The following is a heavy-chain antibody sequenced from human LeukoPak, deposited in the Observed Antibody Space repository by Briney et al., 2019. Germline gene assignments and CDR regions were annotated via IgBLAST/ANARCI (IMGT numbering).Heavy chain of an antibody. V-gene: IGHV3-21*06. J-gene: IGHJ6*02. D-gene: IGHD2-2*01. CDR2: ISSSNNYI. Sequence: GGSLRLSCAASGFTFRKHRMHWVRHTPGKGLEWVASISSSNNYIFYGVSVRGRFTISRDNANNSLSLHINSLSAEDTGVYYCARDPVVVVPAATPGTSSYYYYKGLDVWGQGTTVTVSS. CDR3: ARDPVVVVPAATPGTSSYYYYKGLDV. CDR1: GFTFRKHR.